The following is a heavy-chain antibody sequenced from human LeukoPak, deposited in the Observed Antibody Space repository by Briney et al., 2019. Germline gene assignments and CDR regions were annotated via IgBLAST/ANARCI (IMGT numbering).Heavy chain of an antibody. D-gene: IGHD3-10*01. CDR2: TYYRSEWYY. Sequence: SQTLSLTCAISGDSVSSNSAAWNWIRQSPSRGLEWLGRTYYRSEWYYDYAVSVRSRITINPDTSRNQFSLQLNSVTPEDTAVYYCTRQTYYYISGTYYSSLDVWGQGTTVTVSS. CDR3: TRQTYYYISGTYYSSLDV. J-gene: IGHJ6*02. V-gene: IGHV6-1*01. CDR1: GDSVSSNSAA.